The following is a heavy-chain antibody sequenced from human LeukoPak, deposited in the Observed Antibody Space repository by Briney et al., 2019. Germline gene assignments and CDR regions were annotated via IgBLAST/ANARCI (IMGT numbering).Heavy chain of an antibody. CDR2: IYYSGST. CDR3: AREDYFGSYSYFGY. Sequence: SATLSLTCTVYGGSISSYYWSWIRQPPGKGLKWIGYIYYSGSTNYNPSLKSRVTISVDTSKNQFSLKLSSVTAADTAVYYCAREDYFGSYSYFGYWGQGALVTVSS. J-gene: IGHJ4*02. CDR1: GGSISSYY. V-gene: IGHV4-59*01. D-gene: IGHD3-10*01.